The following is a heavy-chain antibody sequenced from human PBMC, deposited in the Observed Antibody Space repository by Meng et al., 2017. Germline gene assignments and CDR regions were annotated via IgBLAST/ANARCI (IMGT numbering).Heavy chain of an antibody. V-gene: IGHV3-66*02. Sequence: GGSLRLSCAASGFTVSSNYMSWVRQAPGKGLEWVSVIYSGGSTYYADSVKGRFTISRDNSKNTLYLQMNSLRAEDTAVYYCARVGGSRIAGFDYWGQGTVVTVSS. CDR2: IYSGGST. J-gene: IGHJ4*02. CDR1: GFTVSSNY. CDR3: ARVGGSRIAGFDY. D-gene: IGHD2-15*01.